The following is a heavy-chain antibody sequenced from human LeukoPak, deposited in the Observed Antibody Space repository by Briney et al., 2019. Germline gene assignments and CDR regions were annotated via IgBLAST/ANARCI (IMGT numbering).Heavy chain of an antibody. CDR1: GGTFTSYY. Sequence: ASVKVSCKASGGTFTSYYMHWVRQAPGQGLEWMGIINPSGGSTSYAQKFQGRVTMTRDMSTSTVYMELSSLRSEDTAVYYCAREIPQWLASRRAFDIWGQGTMVTVSS. J-gene: IGHJ3*02. CDR3: AREIPQWLASRRAFDI. D-gene: IGHD6-19*01. CDR2: INPSGGST. V-gene: IGHV1-46*01.